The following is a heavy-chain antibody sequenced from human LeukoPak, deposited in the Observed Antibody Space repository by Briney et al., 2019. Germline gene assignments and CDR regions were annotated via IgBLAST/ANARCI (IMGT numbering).Heavy chain of an antibody. CDR2: ISSSSSTI. CDR3: ARDDGTGTFDY. V-gene: IGHV3-48*01. D-gene: IGHD3-10*01. CDR1: GFTFSSYA. Sequence: AGGSLRLSCAASGFTFSSYAMSWVRQAPGKGLEWVSYISSSSSTIYYADSVKGRFTISRDNAKNSLYLQMNSLRAEDTAVYYCARDDGTGTFDYWGQGTLVTVSS. J-gene: IGHJ4*02.